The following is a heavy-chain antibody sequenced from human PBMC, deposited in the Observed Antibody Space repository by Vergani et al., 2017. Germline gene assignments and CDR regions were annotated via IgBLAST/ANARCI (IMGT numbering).Heavy chain of an antibody. CDR3: SRGQRAAAAPADYYYMDV. CDR1: GGSFSGYY. Sequence: QVQLQQWGAGLLKPSETLSLTCAVYGGSFSGYYWSWIRQPPGKGLEWIGEINHSGSTNYNPSLKSRVTISVDTSKSQFSLKLSVVTAADTAVYYCSRGQRAAAAPADYYYMDVWGKGTTVTVSS. V-gene: IGHV4-34*01. D-gene: IGHD6-13*01. CDR2: INHSGST. J-gene: IGHJ6*03.